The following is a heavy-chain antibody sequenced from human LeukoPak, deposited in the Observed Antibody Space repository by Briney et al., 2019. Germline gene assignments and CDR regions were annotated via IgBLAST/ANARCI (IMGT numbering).Heavy chain of an antibody. Sequence: GGSLRLSCVASGFTFSGYALHWVRQAPGKGLEWVAVISYDGSNKYYADSVKGRFTISRDSSKNTLYLQMNSLRAEDTAVYCCAKALGGYNYDYWGQGTLVTVSS. V-gene: IGHV3-30*04. D-gene: IGHD5-24*01. CDR2: ISYDGSNK. CDR1: GFTFSGYA. J-gene: IGHJ4*02. CDR3: AKALGGYNYDY.